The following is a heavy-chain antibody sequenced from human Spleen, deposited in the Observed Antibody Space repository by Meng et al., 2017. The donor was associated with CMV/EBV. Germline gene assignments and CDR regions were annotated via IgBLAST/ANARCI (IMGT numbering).Heavy chain of an antibody. Sequence: SETLSLTCTVSGGSISSSIYYWGWIRQPPGKGLEWIGSMYYSGSTYYNPSLKSRVTISIDSSKNQFSLKLSSVTAADTAVYYCAREGLPVASRANYLDYWGQGTLVTVSS. D-gene: IGHD6-19*01. J-gene: IGHJ4*02. V-gene: IGHV4-39*07. CDR3: AREGLPVASRANYLDY. CDR1: GGSISSSIYY. CDR2: MYYSGST.